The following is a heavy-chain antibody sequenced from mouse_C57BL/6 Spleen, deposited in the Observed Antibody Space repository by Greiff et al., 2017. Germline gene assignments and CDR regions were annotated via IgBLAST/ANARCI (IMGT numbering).Heavy chain of an antibody. Sequence: EVKLMESGPELVKPGASVKISCKASGYSFTDYNMNWVKQSNGKSLEWIGVINPNYGTTSYNQKFKGKATLTVDQSSSTAYMQLNSLTSEDSAVYYCARGILLGRYFDVWGTGTTVTVSS. J-gene: IGHJ1*03. V-gene: IGHV1-39*01. CDR2: INPNYGTT. CDR3: ARGILLGRYFDV. D-gene: IGHD1-1*01. CDR1: GYSFTDYN.